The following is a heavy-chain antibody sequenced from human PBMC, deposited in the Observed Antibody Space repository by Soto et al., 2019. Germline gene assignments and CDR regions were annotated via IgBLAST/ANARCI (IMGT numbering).Heavy chain of an antibody. Sequence: QVQLQQWGAGLLKPSETLSLTCAVYGGSFSGYYWSWIRQPPGKGLEWIGEINHSGSTNYNPSLNSRVTISVDPSKNQFSLKLSSVTAADTAVYYCARGRVIGLYYYYGMDVWGQGTTVTVSS. CDR2: INHSGST. CDR1: GGSFSGYY. CDR3: ARGRVIGLYYYYGMDV. V-gene: IGHV4-34*01. D-gene: IGHD2-21*01. J-gene: IGHJ6*02.